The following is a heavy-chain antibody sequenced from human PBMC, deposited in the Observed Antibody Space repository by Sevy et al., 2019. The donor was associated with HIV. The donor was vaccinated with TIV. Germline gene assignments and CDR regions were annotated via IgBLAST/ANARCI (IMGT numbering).Heavy chain of an antibody. CDR3: AGENAWGRGYS. D-gene: IGHD1-26*01. V-gene: IGHV4-59*08. Sequence: SETLSVTCTVSGGSITSLYWNWIRQPPGKGLEWIANIYYNGHINYNPSLKSRVTLSLDTSKNQSSLRLSSLTAADTAMYYCAGENAWGRGYSWGQGTLVTVSS. CDR1: GGSITSLY. J-gene: IGHJ4*02. CDR2: IYYNGHI.